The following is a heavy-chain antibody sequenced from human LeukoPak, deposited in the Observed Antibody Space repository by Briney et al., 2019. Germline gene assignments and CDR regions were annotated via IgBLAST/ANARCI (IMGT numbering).Heavy chain of an antibody. Sequence: ASVKVSCKASGGTFSSYAISWVRQAPGQGLEWMGGIIPIFGTANYAQKFQGRVTITADESTSTAYMELSSLRSEDTAVYYCASYEEMAISFDYWGQGTLVTVSS. D-gene: IGHD5-24*01. V-gene: IGHV1-69*13. J-gene: IGHJ4*02. CDR1: GGTFSSYA. CDR3: ASYEEMAISFDY. CDR2: IIPIFGTA.